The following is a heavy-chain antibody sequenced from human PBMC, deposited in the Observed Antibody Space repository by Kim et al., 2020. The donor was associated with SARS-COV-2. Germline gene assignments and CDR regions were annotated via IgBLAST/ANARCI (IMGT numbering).Heavy chain of an antibody. CDR1: GGSINDWNYH. V-gene: IGHV4-39*07. D-gene: IGHD2-2*01. J-gene: IGHJ5*02. Sequence: SETLSLTCTVSGGSINDWNYHWGWIRQPPGKGLEYIGGVYYGGNSYNNPSLMSRVTMSVDTSKNQFFLKLNSVTAADTAVYYCARDCRSASCYGRFDPWGQGTLVTVSS. CDR3: ARDCRSASCYGRFDP. CDR2: VYYGGNS.